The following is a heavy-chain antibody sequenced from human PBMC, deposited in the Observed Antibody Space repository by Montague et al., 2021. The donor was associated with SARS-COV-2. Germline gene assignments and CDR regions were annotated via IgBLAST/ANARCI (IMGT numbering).Heavy chain of an antibody. CDR1: GFPFSSYG. V-gene: IGHV3-33*01. D-gene: IGHD3-10*01. CDR3: ARLYYYGSGRRMGYYYYGMDV. J-gene: IGHJ6*02. CDR2: IWYDGSNK. Sequence: LRLSCAASGFPFSSYGMHWVRQAPGKGLEWVAIIWYDGSNKYYADSVKGRFTISRDNSKNTLYLQMNSLRAEDTAVYYCARLYYYGSGRRMGYYYYGMDVWGQGTTVTVSS.